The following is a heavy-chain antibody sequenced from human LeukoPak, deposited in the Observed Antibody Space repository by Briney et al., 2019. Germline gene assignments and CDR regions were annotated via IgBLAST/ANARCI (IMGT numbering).Heavy chain of an antibody. CDR2: ISSSSSYI. Sequence: GGSLRLSCAASGFTFSSYSMDWVRQAPGKGLEWVSSISSSSSYIYYADSVKGRFTISRDNAKNSLYLQMNSLRAEDTAVYYCARDGSTRGNWFDPWGQGTLVTVSS. V-gene: IGHV3-21*01. D-gene: IGHD1-26*01. CDR3: ARDGSTRGNWFDP. J-gene: IGHJ5*02. CDR1: GFTFSSYS.